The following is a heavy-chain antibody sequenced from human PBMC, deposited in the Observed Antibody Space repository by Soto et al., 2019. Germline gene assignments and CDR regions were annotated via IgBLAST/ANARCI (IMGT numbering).Heavy chain of an antibody. CDR2: INHSGST. CDR3: ARGGDYDFWSGPDWFDP. V-gene: IGHV4-34*01. CDR1: GGSFSGYY. D-gene: IGHD3-3*01. Sequence: SETLSLTCAVYGGSFSGYYWSWIRQPPGKGLEWIGEINHSGSTNYNPSLKSRVTISVDTSKNQFSLKLSSVTAADTAVYYCARGGDYDFWSGPDWFDPWRQGTLVTVSS. J-gene: IGHJ5*02.